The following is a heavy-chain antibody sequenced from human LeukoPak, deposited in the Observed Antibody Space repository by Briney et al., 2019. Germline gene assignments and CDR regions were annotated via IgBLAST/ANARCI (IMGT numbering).Heavy chain of an antibody. Sequence: PSETLSLTCAVYGGSFSGYYWSWIRQPPGKGLEWIGEINHSGSTNYNPSLKSRVTISVDTSKNQCSRKLSAVTAADTAVYYGARGNSYGFWGQGTLVTVSS. D-gene: IGHD5-18*01. CDR3: ARGNSYGF. V-gene: IGHV4-34*01. J-gene: IGHJ4*02. CDR2: INHSGST. CDR1: GGSFSGYY.